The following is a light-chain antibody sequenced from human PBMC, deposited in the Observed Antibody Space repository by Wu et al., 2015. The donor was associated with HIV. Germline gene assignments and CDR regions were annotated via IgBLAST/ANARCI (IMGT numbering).Light chain of an antibody. CDR3: QQYNTYPIT. V-gene: IGKV1-5*03. Sequence: DIQMTQSPSTLSASEGDRVTITCRASQSMSNWLAWYQQKPGKAPKLLIYKASSLESGVPSRFSGSGSGTQFTLTISSLQADDFATYYCQQYNTYPITFGQGTRLEIK. J-gene: IGKJ5*01. CDR2: KAS. CDR1: QSMSNW.